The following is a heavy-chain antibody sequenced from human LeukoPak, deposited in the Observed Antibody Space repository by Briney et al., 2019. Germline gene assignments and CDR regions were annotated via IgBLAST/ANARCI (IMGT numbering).Heavy chain of an antibody. CDR2: ISSSSSTI. CDR1: GFTFSSYS. V-gene: IGHV3-48*01. J-gene: IGHJ6*03. D-gene: IGHD6-6*01. Sequence: PGGSLRLSCAASGFTFSSYSMNWVRQAPGKGLEWVSYISSSSSTIYYADSVKGRFTISRDNAKNSLYLQMNSLRAEDTAVYYCARGYSSSSFYYYYYMDVWGKGTTVTVSS. CDR3: ARGYSSSSFYYYYYMDV.